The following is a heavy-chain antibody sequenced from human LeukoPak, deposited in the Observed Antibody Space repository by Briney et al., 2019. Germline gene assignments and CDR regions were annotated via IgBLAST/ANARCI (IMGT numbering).Heavy chain of an antibody. CDR2: ISSSSISI. D-gene: IGHD3-9*01. J-gene: IGHJ4*02. V-gene: IGHV3-21*01. Sequence: GGSLRLSCAASGFIFRRYDMNWVRQAPGKGLEWVSFISSSSISIYYGDSVPGRFTVSRDNARNLLYLEMNTLRAEDTAVYYCARVYDVLTGGFDYWGQGALVTVSS. CDR1: GFIFRRYD. CDR3: ARVYDVLTGGFDY.